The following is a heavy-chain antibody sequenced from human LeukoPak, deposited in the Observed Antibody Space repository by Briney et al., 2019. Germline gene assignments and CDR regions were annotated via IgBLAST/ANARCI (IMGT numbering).Heavy chain of an antibody. CDR1: GGSFIGYY. D-gene: IGHD5-24*01. CDR2: INHSGST. CDR3: AQLRGYFDL. J-gene: IGHJ2*01. V-gene: IGHV4-34*01. Sequence: SETLSLTCAVYGGSFIGYYWSWIRQPPGKGLEWIGEINHSGSTNYNPSLKSRVTISVDTSKNQFSLRLSSVTAADTAVYYCAQLRGYFDLWGRGTLVTVSS.